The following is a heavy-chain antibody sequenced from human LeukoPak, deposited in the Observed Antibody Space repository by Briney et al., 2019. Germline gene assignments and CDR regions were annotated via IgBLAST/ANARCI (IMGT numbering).Heavy chain of an antibody. CDR3: ARVGGYDSSGYYPYYFDY. J-gene: IGHJ4*02. D-gene: IGHD3-22*01. Sequence: SETLSLTCTVSGGSISSYYWSWIRQPPGKGLEWIGYIYYSGSTNYNPSLKSRVTISVDTSKNQFSLKLSSVTAADTAVYYCARVGGYDSSGYYPYYFDYWGQGTLVTVSS. CDR2: IYYSGST. V-gene: IGHV4-59*01. CDR1: GGSISSYY.